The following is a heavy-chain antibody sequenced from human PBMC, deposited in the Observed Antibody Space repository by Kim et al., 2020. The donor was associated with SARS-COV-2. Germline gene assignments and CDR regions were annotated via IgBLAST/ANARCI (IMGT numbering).Heavy chain of an antibody. D-gene: IGHD1-26*01. J-gene: IGHJ4*02. CDR3: ARGSYFFDY. CDR2: GST. V-gene: IGHV4-4*07. Sequence: GSTNSNPSLKSRVTMSVDTSKNQFSLKLSSVTAADTAVYYCARGSYFFDYWGQGTLVTVSS.